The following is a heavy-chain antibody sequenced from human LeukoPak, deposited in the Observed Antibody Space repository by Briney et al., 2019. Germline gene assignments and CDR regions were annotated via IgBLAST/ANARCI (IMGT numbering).Heavy chain of an antibody. V-gene: IGHV4-59*11. CDR1: GGSISSHY. CDR3: ARGLGAVAGRIYDGFDM. Sequence: PSETLSLTCTVSGGSISSHYWSWIRQPPGKGLEWIGYIYLSGSTNYNPSLRSRVTISIDTPNNQFSLKLSSVTAADTGVYYCARGLGAVAGRIYDGFDMWGQGTMVTVSS. D-gene: IGHD6-19*01. CDR2: IYLSGST. J-gene: IGHJ3*02.